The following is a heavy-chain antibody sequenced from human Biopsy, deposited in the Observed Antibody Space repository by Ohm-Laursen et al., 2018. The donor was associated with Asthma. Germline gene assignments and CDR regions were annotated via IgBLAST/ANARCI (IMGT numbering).Heavy chain of an antibody. V-gene: IGHV4-59*03. CDR2: IYYSGST. Sequence: SETLSLTCAVYGGSFSSNYWSWIRQPPGRGLEWVGYIYYSGSTNYNPSLKSRITISVDASKNQFSLKLNSVTAADTAIYYCAVYSSGGFDYWGQGSLVTVSS. CDR1: GGSFSSNY. J-gene: IGHJ4*02. D-gene: IGHD6-6*01. CDR3: AVYSSGGFDY.